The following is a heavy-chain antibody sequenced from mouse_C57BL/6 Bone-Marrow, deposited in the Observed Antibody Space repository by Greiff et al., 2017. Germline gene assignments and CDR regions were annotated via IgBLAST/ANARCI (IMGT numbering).Heavy chain of an antibody. CDR1: GFTFSDYG. Sequence: EVKLQESGGGLVKPGGSLKLSCAASGFTFSDYGMHWVRQAPEKGLEWVAYISSGSSTIYYADTVKGRFTISRDNAKNTLFLQMTSLRSEDTAMYYCALITTVVATEYFDVWGTGTTVTVSS. J-gene: IGHJ1*03. D-gene: IGHD1-1*01. V-gene: IGHV5-17*01. CDR2: ISSGSSTI. CDR3: ALITTVVATEYFDV.